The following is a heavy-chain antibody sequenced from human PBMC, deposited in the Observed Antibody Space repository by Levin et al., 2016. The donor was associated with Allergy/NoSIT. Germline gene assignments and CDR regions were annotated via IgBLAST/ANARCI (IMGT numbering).Heavy chain of an antibody. Sequence: GESLKISCAASGFTFDDYGMSWVRQAPGKGLEWVSDISWSGGSTGYADSVKGRFTISRDNAKNSLYLQMNSLRAEDTALYLCARNQGGDGDNPDFWGQGSLVTVSS. V-gene: IGHV3-20*01. CDR2: ISWSGGST. CDR1: GFTFDDYG. D-gene: IGHD4-17*01. J-gene: IGHJ4*02. CDR3: ARNQGGDGDNPDF.